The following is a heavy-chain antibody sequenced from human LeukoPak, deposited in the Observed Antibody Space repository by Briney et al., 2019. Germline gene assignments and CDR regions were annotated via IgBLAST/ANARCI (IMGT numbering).Heavy chain of an antibody. V-gene: IGHV4-34*01. Sequence: PSETLSLTCAVSGGSFSGYYWSWIRQPPGKGLEWIGEINHSGSTNYNPSLKSRVTISVDTYKNQFSLKLSSVTAADTAVYYCARDALYFAFDPWGQGTLVTVSS. D-gene: IGHD2-2*01. CDR2: INHSGST. CDR1: GGSFSGYY. CDR3: ARDALYFAFDP. J-gene: IGHJ5*02.